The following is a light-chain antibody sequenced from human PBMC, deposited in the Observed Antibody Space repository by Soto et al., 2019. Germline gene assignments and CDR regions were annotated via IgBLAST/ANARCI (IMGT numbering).Light chain of an antibody. CDR2: VAS. CDR1: QSVSSD. CDR3: HHYGSSLGT. J-gene: IGKJ1*01. V-gene: IGKV3-20*01. Sequence: EIVMTQSPATLSVSPGERATLSFRASQSVSSDLAWYQQKPGQAPRLLIYVASTRATGIPDRFSGSGSGTDFTLTISRLEPEDFAVYYCHHYGSSLGTFGQGTKVDIK.